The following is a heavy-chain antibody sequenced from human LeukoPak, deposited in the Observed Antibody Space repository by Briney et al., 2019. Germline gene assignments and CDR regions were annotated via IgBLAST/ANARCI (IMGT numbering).Heavy chain of an antibody. CDR3: ARDLVMEVGAPF. V-gene: IGHV3-30*02. CDR2: IRYDGSNK. Sequence: GGSLRLSCAASGFTFSSYGMHWVRQAPSKGLEWVAFIRYDGSNKYYADSVKGRFTISRDNSKNTLYLQMNSLRAEDTAVYYCARDLVMEVGAPFWGQGTLVTVSS. J-gene: IGHJ4*02. D-gene: IGHD1-26*01. CDR1: GFTFSSYG.